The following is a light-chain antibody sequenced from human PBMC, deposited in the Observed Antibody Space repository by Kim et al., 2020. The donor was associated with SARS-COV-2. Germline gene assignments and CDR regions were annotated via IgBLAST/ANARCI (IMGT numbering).Light chain of an antibody. Sequence: GKTARVSWGGNSIGSKRVHWYRQKSGQAPVLVMYYDSDRPSGIPERFSGSNSGNTATLTISRVEAGDEADYYCQVWDSSSDHRVVFGGGTQLTVL. CDR2: YDS. CDR3: QVWDSSSDHRVV. CDR1: SIGSKR. J-gene: IGLJ2*01. V-gene: IGLV3-21*04.